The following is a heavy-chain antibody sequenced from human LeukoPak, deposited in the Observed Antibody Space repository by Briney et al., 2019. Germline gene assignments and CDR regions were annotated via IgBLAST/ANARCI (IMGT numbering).Heavy chain of an antibody. Sequence: SVKVSCKASGYTFTGYYMHWVRQAPGQGLEWMGRIIPILGIANYAQKFQGRVTITADKSTSTVYMELSSLRSEDTAVYYCAASTYYYDSSGYYYVDYWGQGTLVTVSS. J-gene: IGHJ4*02. CDR1: GYTFTGYY. D-gene: IGHD3-22*01. V-gene: IGHV1-69*02. CDR3: AASTYYYDSSGYYYVDY. CDR2: IIPILGIA.